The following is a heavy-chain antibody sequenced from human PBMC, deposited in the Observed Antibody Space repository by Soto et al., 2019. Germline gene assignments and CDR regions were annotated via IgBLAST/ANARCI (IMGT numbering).Heavy chain of an antibody. CDR2: IIPIFGTA. CDR1: GGTFSSYA. D-gene: IGHD3-10*01. J-gene: IGHJ5*02. CDR3: ARTTPKYGSGSYYNVGWFDP. Sequence: GASVKVSCKASGGTFSSYAISWVRQAPGQGLEWMGGIIPIFGTANYAQKFQGRVTITADESTSTAYMELSSLRSEDTAVYYCARTTPKYGSGSYYNVGWFDPWGQGTLVTVSS. V-gene: IGHV1-69*13.